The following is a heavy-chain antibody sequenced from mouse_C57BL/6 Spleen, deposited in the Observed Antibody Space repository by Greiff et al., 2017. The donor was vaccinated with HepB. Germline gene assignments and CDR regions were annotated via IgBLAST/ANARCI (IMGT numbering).Heavy chain of an antibody. CDR3: TTIYYGYDDAY. V-gene: IGHV14-1*01. CDR2: IDPEDGDT. D-gene: IGHD2-2*01. J-gene: IGHJ3*01. CDR1: GFNIKDYY. Sequence: EVQLQQSGAELVRPGASVKLSCTASGFNIKDYYMHWVKQRPEQGLEWIGRIDPEDGDTEYAPKFQGKATMTADTSSNTAYLQLSSLTSEDTAVYYCTTIYYGYDDAYWGQGTLVTVSA.